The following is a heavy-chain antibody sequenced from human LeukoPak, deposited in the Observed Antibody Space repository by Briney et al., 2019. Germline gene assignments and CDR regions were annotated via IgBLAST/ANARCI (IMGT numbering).Heavy chain of an antibody. D-gene: IGHD6-6*01. V-gene: IGHV3-21*01. CDR3: ARAKSYSSSPAPALQH. Sequence: GGSLRLSCAASGFTFSSYSMNWVRQAPGKGLEWVSSISSSSSYIYYADSVKGRFTISRDNAKNSLYLQMNSLRAEDTAVYYCARAKSYSSSPAPALQHWGQGTLVTVSS. J-gene: IGHJ1*01. CDR1: GFTFSSYS. CDR2: ISSSSSYI.